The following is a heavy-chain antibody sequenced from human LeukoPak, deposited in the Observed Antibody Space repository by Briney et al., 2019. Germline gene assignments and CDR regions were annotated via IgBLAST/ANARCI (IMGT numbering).Heavy chain of an antibody. CDR1: GFTVSSNY. J-gene: IGHJ3*02. CDR3: ARGYRHDAFDI. Sequence: PGGSLRLSCAASGFTVSSNYMSWVRQAPGKGLEWVSVIYSGGSTYYADSVKGRFTISRDNSKNTLYLQMNSLRAEDTAVYYCARGYRHDAFDIWGQGTMVTVSS. D-gene: IGHD1-26*01. CDR2: IYSGGST. V-gene: IGHV3-53*01.